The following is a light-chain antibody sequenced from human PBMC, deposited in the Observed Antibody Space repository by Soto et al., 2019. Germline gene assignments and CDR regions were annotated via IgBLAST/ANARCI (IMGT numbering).Light chain of an antibody. J-gene: IGLJ1*01. CDR1: SSNFGSNS. CDR3: ATWDRSLSVGV. V-gene: IGLV1-51*02. Sequence: QSVLTQAPSVSATPGQKVSISCSGSSSNFGSNSVSWYQQLPGTAPKLLVYETNRRPSGIPDRFSGSKSGTSATLGITGLQTGDEADYYCATWDRSLSVGVFGTGTKVTVL. CDR2: ETN.